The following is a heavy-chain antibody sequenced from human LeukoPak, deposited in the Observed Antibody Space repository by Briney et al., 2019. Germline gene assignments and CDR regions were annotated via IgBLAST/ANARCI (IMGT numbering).Heavy chain of an antibody. V-gene: IGHV1-2*02. CDR3: ARGGYSSSLYDY. Sequence: ASVKLSCTTSGYTFTAYYMHWVRQAPGQGLEWMGWINPINPNSDDIHDAQKFRGRVTMTRDTSISTAYVELSSLRADDTAVYYCARGGYSSSLYDYWGQGTLVTVSS. J-gene: IGHJ4*02. D-gene: IGHD6-13*01. CDR2: INPINPNSDDI. CDR1: GYTFTAYY.